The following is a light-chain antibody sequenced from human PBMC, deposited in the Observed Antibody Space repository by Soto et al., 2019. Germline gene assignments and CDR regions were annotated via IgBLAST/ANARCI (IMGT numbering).Light chain of an antibody. Sequence: DIQMTQSPSTLSASVGDRVTITCRASQSISSWLAWYQQKPGKAPKLLIYDASSLESGVPSRFGRSGSGTEFTLTISSLQPDYFAADYCQQYNSIRTCGQGTNVEIK. J-gene: IGKJ1*01. V-gene: IGKV1-5*01. CDR1: QSISSW. CDR3: QQYNSIRT. CDR2: DAS.